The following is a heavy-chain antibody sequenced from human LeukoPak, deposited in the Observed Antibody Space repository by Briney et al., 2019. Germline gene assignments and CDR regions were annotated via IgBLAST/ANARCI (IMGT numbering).Heavy chain of an antibody. V-gene: IGHV4-31*03. D-gene: IGHD2-2*01. CDR1: GGSISSGGYY. Sequence: SETLSLTCTVSGGSISSGGYYWSWIRQHPGKGLEWIGYIYYSGSTYYNPSLKSRVTISVDTSKNQFSLKLSPVTAADTAVYYCARYVVVPASWDYWGQGTLVTVSS. CDR2: IYYSGST. J-gene: IGHJ4*02. CDR3: ARYVVVPASWDY.